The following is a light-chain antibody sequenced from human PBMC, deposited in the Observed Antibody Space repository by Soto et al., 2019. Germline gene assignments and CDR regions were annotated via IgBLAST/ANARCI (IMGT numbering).Light chain of an antibody. CDR1: SSDVGGYNY. CDR3: ISYTSDTTPYV. CDR2: EVT. J-gene: IGLJ1*01. Sequence: QSVLTQPASVSGSPGQSITISCPGTSSDVGGYNYVSWYQVHPGVAPKLIIFEVTNRPSGVSDRFSGSKSGNTASLTISGLQAADEAHYYCISYTSDTTPYVFGTGTKVTVL. V-gene: IGLV2-14*01.